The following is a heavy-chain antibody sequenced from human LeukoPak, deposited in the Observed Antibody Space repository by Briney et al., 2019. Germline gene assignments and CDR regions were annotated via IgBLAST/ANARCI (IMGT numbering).Heavy chain of an antibody. J-gene: IGHJ5*02. CDR3: ARVLVGGTNWFDP. Sequence: QPGGSLRLSCAASGFTFSSYEMNWVRQTPGKGLEWVSYISSSGSTIYYADSVKGRFTISRDNAKNSLYLQMNSLRAEDTSVYYCARVLVGGTNWFDPWGQGTLVTVSS. D-gene: IGHD1-26*01. CDR2: ISSSGSTI. V-gene: IGHV3-48*03. CDR1: GFTFSSYE.